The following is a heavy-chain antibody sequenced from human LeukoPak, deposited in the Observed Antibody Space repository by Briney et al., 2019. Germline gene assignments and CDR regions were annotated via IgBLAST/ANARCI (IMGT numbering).Heavy chain of an antibody. D-gene: IGHD3-10*01. Sequence: GESLKISCKGSGYSFTSYWIGWVRQMPGKGLEWMGIIYPGDSDTRYSPSFQGQVTISADKSISTAYLQWSSLKASDTAMYYCARPSPRSYYYYGMDVWGKGTTVTVSS. CDR1: GYSFTSYW. J-gene: IGHJ6*04. CDR3: ARPSPRSYYYYGMDV. V-gene: IGHV5-51*01. CDR2: IYPGDSDT.